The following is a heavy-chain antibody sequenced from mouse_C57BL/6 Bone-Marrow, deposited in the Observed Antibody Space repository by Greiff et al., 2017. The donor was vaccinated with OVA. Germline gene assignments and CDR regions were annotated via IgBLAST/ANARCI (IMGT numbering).Heavy chain of an antibody. D-gene: IGHD1-1*01. CDR1: GFTFSDYG. Sequence: VQLKESGGGLVKPGGSLKLSCAASGFTFSDYGMHWVRQAPEKGLEWVAYISSGSSTIYYADTVKGRFTISRDNAKNTLFLQMTSLRSEDTAMYYCASSYYYGSSYAWFAYWGQGTLVTVSA. CDR3: ASSYYYGSSYAWFAY. V-gene: IGHV5-17*01. J-gene: IGHJ3*01. CDR2: ISSGSSTI.